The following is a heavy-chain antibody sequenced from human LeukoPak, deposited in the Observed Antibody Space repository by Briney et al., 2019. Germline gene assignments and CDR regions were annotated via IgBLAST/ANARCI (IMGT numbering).Heavy chain of an antibody. V-gene: IGHV1-69*13. D-gene: IGHD1-26*01. Sequence: ASVKVSCKASGYTFTSYGISWVRQAPGQGLEWMGGIIPIFGTANYAQKFQGRVTITADESTSTAYMELSSLRSEDTAVYYCARADRSGSYKFDYWGQGTLVTVSS. CDR2: IIPIFGTA. CDR1: GYTFTSYG. CDR3: ARADRSGSYKFDY. J-gene: IGHJ4*02.